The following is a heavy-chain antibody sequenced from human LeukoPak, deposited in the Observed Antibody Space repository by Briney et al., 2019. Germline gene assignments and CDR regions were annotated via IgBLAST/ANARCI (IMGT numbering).Heavy chain of an antibody. Sequence: SQTLSLTCTVSGGSISSGDYYWSWIRQPPGKGLEWIGYIYYSGSTYYNPSLKSRVTISVDTSKNQFSLKLSSVTAADTAVYYCARFILHQLPYAKGAFDIWGQGTMVTVSS. CDR3: ARFILHQLPYAKGAFDI. J-gene: IGHJ3*02. D-gene: IGHD2-2*01. CDR2: IYYSGST. V-gene: IGHV4-30-4*08. CDR1: GGSISSGDYY.